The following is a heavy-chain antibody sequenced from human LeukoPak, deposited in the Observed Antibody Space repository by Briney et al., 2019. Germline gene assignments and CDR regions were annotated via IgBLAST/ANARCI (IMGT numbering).Heavy chain of an antibody. Sequence: GGSLRPSCAASGFTFSSYAMSWVRQAPGKGLEWASAISGSGGSTYYADSVKGRFTISRDNSKNTLYLQMNSLRAEDTAVYYCAKDLGDILTGPEYYFDYWGQGTLVTVSS. CDR2: ISGSGGST. V-gene: IGHV3-23*01. D-gene: IGHD3-9*01. CDR3: AKDLGDILTGPEYYFDY. CDR1: GFTFSSYA. J-gene: IGHJ4*02.